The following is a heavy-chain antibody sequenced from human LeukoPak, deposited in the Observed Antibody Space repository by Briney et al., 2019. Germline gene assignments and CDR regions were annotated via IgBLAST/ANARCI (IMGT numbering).Heavy chain of an antibody. D-gene: IGHD2-2*01. V-gene: IGHV4-34*01. CDR3: ARDLLNHIVPYYYMDV. CDR2: INHSGST. Sequence: SETLSLTCTVSGGSISSYYWSWIRQPPGKGLEWIGEINHSGSTNYNPSLKSRVTISVDTSKNQFSLKLSSVTAADTAVYYCARDLLNHIVPYYYMDVWGKGTTVTVSS. J-gene: IGHJ6*03. CDR1: GGSISSYY.